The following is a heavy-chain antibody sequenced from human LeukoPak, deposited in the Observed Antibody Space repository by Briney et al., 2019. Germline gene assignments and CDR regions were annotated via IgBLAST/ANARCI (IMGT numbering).Heavy chain of an antibody. V-gene: IGHV4-59*01. CDR2: IYYSGST. CDR3: ARGTVVGAGPFDY. J-gene: IGHJ4*02. D-gene: IGHD2-2*01. CDR1: GGSISSYY. Sequence: SETLSLTCTVSGGSISSYYWSWIRQPPGKGLEWIGYIYYSGSTNYNPSLKSRVTISVDTSKNQFSLKLSSVTAADTAVYYCARGTVVGAGPFDYWGQGTLVTVSP.